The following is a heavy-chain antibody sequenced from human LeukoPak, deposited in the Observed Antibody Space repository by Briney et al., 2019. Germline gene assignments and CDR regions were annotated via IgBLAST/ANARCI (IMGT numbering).Heavy chain of an antibody. V-gene: IGHV1-69*05. Sequence: SVKVSCKASGGTFSSYAISWVRQSPGQGLEWRGGIIPIFGTANYAQKFQGRVTITTDESTSTAYMELSSLRSEDTAVYYCASGSVVVPAALNAFDIWGQGTMVTVSS. CDR3: ASGSVVVPAALNAFDI. CDR2: IIPIFGTA. D-gene: IGHD2-2*01. J-gene: IGHJ3*02. CDR1: GGTFSSYA.